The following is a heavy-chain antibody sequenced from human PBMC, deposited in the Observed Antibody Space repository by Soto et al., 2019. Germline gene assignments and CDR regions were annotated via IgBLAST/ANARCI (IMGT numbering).Heavy chain of an antibody. CDR1: GGSISSGGYY. CDR3: ARPAYGDHSFDY. V-gene: IGHV4-31*03. D-gene: IGHD4-17*01. Sequence: QVQLQESGPGLVKPSQTLSLTCIVSGGSISSGGYYWSWIRQHPGKGLEWIGYIYYSGSTYYNPSIKSRVTISVDTPKNQFSLRLSSVTAADTAVYYCARPAYGDHSFDYWGEGTLVTVSS. CDR2: IYYSGST. J-gene: IGHJ4*02.